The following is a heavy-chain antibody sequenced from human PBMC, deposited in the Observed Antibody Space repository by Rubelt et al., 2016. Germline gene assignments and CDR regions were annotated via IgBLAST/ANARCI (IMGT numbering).Heavy chain of an antibody. CDR3: ARRGGSSHTNYVDY. Sequence: QVQLQQWGAGLLKPSETLSLTCAVSGGSFSGYYWSWIRQPPGKGLEWIGEINHSGSTNYNPSLKCRVTISVDTSKNQFSLKLSSVTAADTAVYYCARRGGSSHTNYVDYWGQGTLVTVSS. CDR1: GGSFSGYY. V-gene: IGHV4-34*01. J-gene: IGHJ4*02. D-gene: IGHD1-26*01. CDR2: INHSGST.